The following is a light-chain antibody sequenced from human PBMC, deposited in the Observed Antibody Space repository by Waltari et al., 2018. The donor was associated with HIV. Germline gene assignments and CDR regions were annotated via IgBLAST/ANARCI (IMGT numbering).Light chain of an antibody. J-gene: IGLJ3*02. CDR1: SGRIASNH. CDR2: EDN. CDR3: QSYDSSRV. Sequence: NFMLTQPHSVSESPGKTVTISCTRSSGRIASNHLQWYQQRPGSSPTTVIYEDNQRPSGVPDRFSGSIDSSSNSASLTISGLKTEDEADYYCQSYDSSRVFGGGTKLTVL. V-gene: IGLV6-57*01.